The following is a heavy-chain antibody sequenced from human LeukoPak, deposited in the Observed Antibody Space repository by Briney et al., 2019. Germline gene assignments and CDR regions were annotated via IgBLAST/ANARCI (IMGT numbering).Heavy chain of an antibody. J-gene: IGHJ5*02. V-gene: IGHV3-23*01. D-gene: IGHD6-6*01. CDR3: AKGDSSSPRCNWFDP. Sequence: GGSLRLSCAASGFTFSSYAMSWVRQAPGKGLEWVSAISGSGGSTYYADSVKGRFTISRDNSKNTLYLQMNSLRAEDTAVYYCAKGDSSSPRCNWFDPWGQGTLVTVSS. CDR2: ISGSGGST. CDR1: GFTFSSYA.